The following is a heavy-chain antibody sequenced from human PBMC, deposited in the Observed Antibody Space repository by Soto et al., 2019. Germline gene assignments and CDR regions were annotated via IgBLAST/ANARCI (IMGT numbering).Heavy chain of an antibody. CDR2: IYHSGGT. Sequence: PSETLSLTCAVSGGSISSGGSSWSWIRQPPGKGLEWIGYIYHSGGTYYNPSLKSRVTISVDRSKNQFSLKLSSVTAADTAVYYCARAGDSSGPVALGYWGQGTLVTVSS. J-gene: IGHJ4*02. CDR3: ARAGDSSGPVALGY. CDR1: GGSISSGGSS. D-gene: IGHD6-19*01. V-gene: IGHV4-30-2*01.